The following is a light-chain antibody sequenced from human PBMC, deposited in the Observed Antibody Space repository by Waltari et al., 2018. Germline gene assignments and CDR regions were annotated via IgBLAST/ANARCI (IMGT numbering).Light chain of an antibody. CDR2: GQA. Sequence: SSELTQDPAVSVALGQTVTIPCQGDSLRRYSASWYQQRPGPAPSLVLYGQANRPSGIPDRFSGSTSGDTATLTITGAQAEDEADYYCLSRDSSSTRLFGGGTRLTV. CDR3: LSRDSSSTRL. CDR1: SLRRYS. J-gene: IGLJ3*02. V-gene: IGLV3-19*01.